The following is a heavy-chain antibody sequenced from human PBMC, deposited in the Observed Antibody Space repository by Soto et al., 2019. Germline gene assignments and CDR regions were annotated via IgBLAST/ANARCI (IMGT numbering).Heavy chain of an antibody. CDR1: GFTFSKNA. D-gene: IGHD6-13*01. CDR2: IRDGGGST. V-gene: IGHV3-23*01. Sequence: EIQLLESGGDLVQPGGSLRLSCAASGFTFSKNAMSWVRQAPGTGLEWVSAIRDGGGSTYYADSVKGRLTISRDNSKNTLYLQMNSLRAEDTAVYDCARDRRIAAAGIDYWGQGTLVIVSS. CDR3: ARDRRIAAAGIDY. J-gene: IGHJ4*02.